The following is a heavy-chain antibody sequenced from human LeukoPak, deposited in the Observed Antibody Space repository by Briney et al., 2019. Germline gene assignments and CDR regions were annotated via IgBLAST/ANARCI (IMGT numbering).Heavy chain of an antibody. CDR3: AKNSYYYDSSGYSYGYYFDY. V-gene: IGHV3-23*01. J-gene: IGHJ4*02. CDR1: GFTFSSYA. Sequence: GGSLRLSCAASGFTFSSYAMSWVRQAPGKGLEWVSAISGSGGSTYYADSVKGRFTISRGNSKNTLYLQMNSLRAEDTAVYYCAKNSYYYDSSGYSYGYYFDYWGQGTLVTVSS. CDR2: ISGSGGST. D-gene: IGHD3-22*01.